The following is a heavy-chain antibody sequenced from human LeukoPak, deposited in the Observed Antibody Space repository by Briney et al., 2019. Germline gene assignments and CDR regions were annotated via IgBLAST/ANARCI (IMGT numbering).Heavy chain of an antibody. D-gene: IGHD6-19*01. Sequence: PSETLSLTCAVYGGSFSGYYWSWIRQPPGKGLEWIGEINHSGSTNYNPSLKSRVTISVDTSKNQFSLKLSSVTAADTAVYYCARGKPVAGLDYWGQGTLVTVSS. CDR2: INHSGST. V-gene: IGHV4-34*01. J-gene: IGHJ4*02. CDR1: GGSFSGYY. CDR3: ARGKPVAGLDY.